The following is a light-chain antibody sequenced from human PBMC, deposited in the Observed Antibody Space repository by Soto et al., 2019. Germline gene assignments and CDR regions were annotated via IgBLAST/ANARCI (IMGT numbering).Light chain of an antibody. Sequence: EIVLTQSPGTLSLSPGGRATLSCRASQSVSSSYLAWYQHKPGQAPRLLIYGASGRATGIPDRFSGSGSGTDFTLTISRLEPEDFAVYYCQQYGSSPPVTFGQGTRLEI. V-gene: IGKV3-20*01. CDR2: GAS. CDR3: QQYGSSPPVT. CDR1: QSVSSSY. J-gene: IGKJ5*01.